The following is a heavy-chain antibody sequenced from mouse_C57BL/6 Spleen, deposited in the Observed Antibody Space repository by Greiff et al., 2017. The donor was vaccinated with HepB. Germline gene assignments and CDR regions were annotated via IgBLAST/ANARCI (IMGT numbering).Heavy chain of an antibody. Sequence: VQLQHSGAELARPGASVKMSCKASGYTFTSYTMHWVKQRPGQGLEWIGYINPSSGYTKYNQKFKDKATLTADKSSSTAYMQLSSLTSEDSAVYYCARERIYYDYDVYYAMDYWGQGTSVTVSS. D-gene: IGHD2-4*01. V-gene: IGHV1-4*01. CDR2: INPSSGYT. CDR1: GYTFTSYT. J-gene: IGHJ4*01. CDR3: ARERIYYDYDVYYAMDY.